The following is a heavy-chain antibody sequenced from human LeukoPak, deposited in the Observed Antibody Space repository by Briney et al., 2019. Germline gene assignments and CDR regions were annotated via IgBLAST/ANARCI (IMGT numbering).Heavy chain of an antibody. D-gene: IGHD1-26*01. CDR2: ISLTGRI. J-gene: IGHJ4*02. Sequence: SGTLSLTCGVSGGFITSTNWWSWVGQPPGQGLEWIGEISLTGRINYNPSLIGRVIMSLDESRNQLSLTLTSVTAADTAMYYCTRESGPYCPFGYWGQGTLVVVPS. CDR3: TRESGPYCPFGY. CDR1: GGFITSTNW. V-gene: IGHV4-4*02.